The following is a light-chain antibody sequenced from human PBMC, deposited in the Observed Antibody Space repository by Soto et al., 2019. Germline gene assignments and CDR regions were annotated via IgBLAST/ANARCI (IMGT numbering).Light chain of an antibody. CDR1: QSIGTY. J-gene: IGKJ1*01. CDR2: AAS. V-gene: IGKV1-39*01. CDR3: QQGYSTPWT. Sequence: IQTTQSPSSLSASVEDRDTITCRASQSIGTYLHWYQQEPGKAPKLLIYAASNLQSGVPSRFSGSGSGTDFTLTMNSLQPEDFATYYCQQGYSTPWTFGQGTKVNIK.